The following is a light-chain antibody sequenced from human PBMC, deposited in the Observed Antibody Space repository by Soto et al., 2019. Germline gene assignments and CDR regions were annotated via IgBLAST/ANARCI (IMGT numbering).Light chain of an antibody. CDR3: QQRYNWPIT. V-gene: IGKV3-11*02. CDR2: ADS. CDR1: QSISGY. Sequence: EIVLTQSPATLSLSPGERATLSCRASQSISGYLGWYQQKPGQAPRLLIYADSNRATGIPARFSGSGSGSDFTLTISILEPDAFSVYYCQQRYNWPITFGQGTRLEIQ. J-gene: IGKJ5*01.